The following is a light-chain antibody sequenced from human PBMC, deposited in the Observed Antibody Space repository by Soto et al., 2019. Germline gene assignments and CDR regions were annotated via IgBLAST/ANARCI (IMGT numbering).Light chain of an antibody. CDR1: SIDVGGYNY. V-gene: IGLV2-8*01. CDR2: EVS. J-gene: IGLJ1*01. CDR3: SSYAGSNNYV. Sequence: QSALTQPPSASGSPGQSFTISCPGTSIDVGGYNYVSWYQQHPGKAPKLMIYEVSKRPSGVPDRFSGSKSGNTASLTVSGLQAEDEADYYCSSYAGSNNYVFGTGTKVTVL.